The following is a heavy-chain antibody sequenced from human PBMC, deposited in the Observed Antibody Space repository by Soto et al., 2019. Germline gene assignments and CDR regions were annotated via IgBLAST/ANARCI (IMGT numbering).Heavy chain of an antibody. J-gene: IGHJ6*02. V-gene: IGHV1-69*01. CDR2: IIPISGTA. Sequence: QVQLVQSGAEVKKPGSSVKVSCKASGGTFSSYAISWVRQAPGQGLEWMGGIIPISGTANYAQKFQGRVTITAVESTSPAYMELSSLRSEDTAVYYCARSQGSSTSLEIYYYYYYGMDVCGQGTTVTVSS. CDR1: GGTFSSYA. CDR3: ARSQGSSTSLEIYYYYYYGMDV. D-gene: IGHD2-2*01.